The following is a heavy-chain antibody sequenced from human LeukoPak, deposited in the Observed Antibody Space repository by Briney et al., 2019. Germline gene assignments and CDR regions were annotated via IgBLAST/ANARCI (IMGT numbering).Heavy chain of an antibody. V-gene: IGHV1-46*01. CDR1: GYTFSSYY. J-gene: IGHJ6*03. Sequence: ASVKVSCKASGYTFSSYYMHWVRQAPGQGLEWMGIINPSGGSTSYAQKFQGRVTMTRDMSTSTAYMELSSLRSEDTAVYYCARGDGSGSIYYYYYMDVWGKGTTVTISS. CDR2: INPSGGST. D-gene: IGHD3-10*01. CDR3: ARGDGSGSIYYYYYMDV.